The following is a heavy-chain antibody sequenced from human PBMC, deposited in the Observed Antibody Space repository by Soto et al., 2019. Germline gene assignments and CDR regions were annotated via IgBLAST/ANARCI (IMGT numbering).Heavy chain of an antibody. V-gene: IGHV4-30-4*01. Sequence: SETLSLTCTVSGGSISSGDYYWSWIRQPPGKGLEWIGYIYYSGSTYYNPSLKSRVTISVDTSKNQFSLKLSSVTAADTAVYYCARGNSSWYFYFPHWGQGTLVTVSS. CDR1: GGSISSGDYY. J-gene: IGHJ1*01. D-gene: IGHD6-13*01. CDR3: ARGNSSWYFYFPH. CDR2: IYYSGST.